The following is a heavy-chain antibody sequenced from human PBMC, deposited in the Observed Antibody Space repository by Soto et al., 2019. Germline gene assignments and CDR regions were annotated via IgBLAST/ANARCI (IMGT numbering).Heavy chain of an antibody. CDR3: ATAGGYYMYYYGMDV. CDR2: FDPEDGET. CDR1: GYTLTELS. D-gene: IGHD3-3*01. J-gene: IGHJ6*02. V-gene: IGHV1-24*01. Sequence: ASVKVSCKASGYTLTELSMHWVRQAPGKGLEWMGGFDPEDGETIYAKKFQGRDTMTEETSTDTAYMELSSLRSEDTAVYYCATAGGYYMYYYGMDVWGQGTTVTVSS.